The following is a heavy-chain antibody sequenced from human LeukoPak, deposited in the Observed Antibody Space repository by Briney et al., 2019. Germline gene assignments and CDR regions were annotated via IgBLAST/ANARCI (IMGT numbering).Heavy chain of an antibody. CDR2: IYYSGST. CDR1: GGSISSSSYY. CDR3: ARALGCGGDCYLVDAFDI. D-gene: IGHD2-21*02. J-gene: IGHJ3*02. Sequence: SETLSLTCTVSGGSISSSSYYWGWIRQPPGKGLEWIGSIYYSGSTYYNPSLKSRVTISVDTSKNQFSLKLSSVTAADTAVYYCARALGCGGDCYLVDAFDIWGQGTMVTVSS. V-gene: IGHV4-39*01.